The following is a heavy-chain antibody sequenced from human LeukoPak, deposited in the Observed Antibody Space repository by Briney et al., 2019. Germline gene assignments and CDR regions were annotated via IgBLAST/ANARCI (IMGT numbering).Heavy chain of an antibody. V-gene: IGHV3-9*01. CDR2: ISWNSGSI. Sequence: GGSLRLSCAASGFTFDDYAMHWVRQAPGKGLEWVSGISWNSGSIGYADSVKGRFTISRDNAKNSLYLQMNSLRAEDTAFYYCAKDSSGEIDYWGQGTLVTVSS. CDR3: AKDSSGEIDY. D-gene: IGHD2-15*01. CDR1: GFTFDDYA. J-gene: IGHJ4*02.